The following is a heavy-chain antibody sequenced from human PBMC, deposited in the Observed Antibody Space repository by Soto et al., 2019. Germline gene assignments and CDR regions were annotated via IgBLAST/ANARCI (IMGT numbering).Heavy chain of an antibody. CDR2: ISGGGGST. CDR1: GFTFGNYA. D-gene: IGHD2-15*01. Sequence: EVQLLESGGDLVQPGGSLRLSCAASGFTFGNYAMSWVRQAPGKGLEWVSVISGGGGSTYYADSVKGRFTISRDNSKNTLYLQMNSLRADDTAVYYCAQDLIVAAENYYMGVWGKGTTVTVSS. CDR3: AQDLIVAAENYYMGV. J-gene: IGHJ6*03. V-gene: IGHV3-23*01.